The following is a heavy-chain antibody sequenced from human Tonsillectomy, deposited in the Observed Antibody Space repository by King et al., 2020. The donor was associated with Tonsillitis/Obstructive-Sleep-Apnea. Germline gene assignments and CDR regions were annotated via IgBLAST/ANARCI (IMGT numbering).Heavy chain of an antibody. CDR2: IYWDDDK. Sequence: LKESGPTLVKPTQTLTLTCTFSGFSLSTSGVGVGWIRQPPGKALEWLALIYWDDDKRYSPSLKTRLTITKDTSKNQVVLTMTNMDPVDTARYYCANVLSSGLGPEQWLVRGRAFDIWGQGTMVTVSS. D-gene: IGHD6-19*01. CDR3: ANVLSSGLGPEQWLVRGRAFDI. J-gene: IGHJ3*02. V-gene: IGHV2-5*02. CDR1: GFSLSTSGVG.